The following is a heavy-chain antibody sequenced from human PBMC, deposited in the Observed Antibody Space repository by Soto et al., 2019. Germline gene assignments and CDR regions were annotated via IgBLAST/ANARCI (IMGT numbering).Heavy chain of an antibody. CDR3: AREGGESSDGLYYFDS. Sequence: QVQLQESGPGLVKPSQTLSLTCTVSGGSTSSDNYWSWIRQPPGKGLEWIGHIYYSGNTDYNPSLNSRLAISIDTSKNHSSLKLSYVTAADTAVYFCAREGGESSDGLYYFDSWGQGSLVTVSS. CDR1: GGSTSSDNY. CDR2: IYYSGNT. D-gene: IGHD3-16*01. J-gene: IGHJ4*02. V-gene: IGHV4-30-4*01.